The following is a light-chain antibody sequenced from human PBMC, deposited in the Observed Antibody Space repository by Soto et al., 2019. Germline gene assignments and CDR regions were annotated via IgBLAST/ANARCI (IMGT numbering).Light chain of an antibody. Sequence: EIVRTQSPGSLCWCGLGIATLSCRASQSVSSNLAGYQQKPGQAPRLLIYGASTRASGIPARFSGSGAGTESTLTISSLQSEDFAVYYCQQYNNWPSITFGQGTRLEIK. CDR1: QSVSSN. V-gene: IGKV3-15*01. J-gene: IGKJ5*01. CDR3: QQYNNWPSIT. CDR2: GAS.